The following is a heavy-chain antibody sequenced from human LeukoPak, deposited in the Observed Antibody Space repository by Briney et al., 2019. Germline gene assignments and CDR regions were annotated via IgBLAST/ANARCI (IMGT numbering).Heavy chain of an antibody. V-gene: IGHV4-59*01. J-gene: IGHJ3*02. CDR3: AREYSGSYTDAFDI. Sequence: SETLSLTCTVSGGSISSYYWSWIRQPPGKGLEWIGYIYYSGSTNYNSSLKSRVTISVDTSKNQFSLKLSSVTAADTAVYYCAREYSGSYTDAFDIWGQGTMVTVSS. CDR2: IYYSGST. D-gene: IGHD1-26*01. CDR1: GGSISSYY.